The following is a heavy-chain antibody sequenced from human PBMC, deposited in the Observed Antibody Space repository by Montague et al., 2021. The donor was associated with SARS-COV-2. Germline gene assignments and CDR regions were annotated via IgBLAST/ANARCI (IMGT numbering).Heavy chain of an antibody. J-gene: IGHJ3*02. CDR3: ARGQVTVFGVLIMLPAAGPLDS. CDR2: VDHRGSS. CDR1: GGSFIDYY. V-gene: IGHV4-34*01. Sequence: SETLSLTCAVYGGSFIDYYWTWIRQAPGKGLVLIGEVDHRGSSSYNPSLQSRLTISVDRSKNQFSLRLTSVTAADTAVYYCARGQVTVFGVLIMLPAAGPLDSWGLGTKVTVSS. D-gene: IGHD3-3*01.